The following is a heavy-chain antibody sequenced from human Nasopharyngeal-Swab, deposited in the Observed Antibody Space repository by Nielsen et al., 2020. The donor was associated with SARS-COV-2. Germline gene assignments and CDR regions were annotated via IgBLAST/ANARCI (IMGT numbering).Heavy chain of an antibody. J-gene: IGHJ4*02. V-gene: IGHV3-23*01. Sequence: GESLKISCAASGFTFASYAMNWVRQTPGKGLEWVSAVSGSGADTYYADSVKGRFTISRDNFKNTIYLHMNSLRAEDTAVYYCAKDLTGYYAPLDQWGQGTLVTVSS. CDR2: VSGSGADT. D-gene: IGHD3-9*01. CDR3: AKDLTGYYAPLDQ. CDR1: GFTFASYA.